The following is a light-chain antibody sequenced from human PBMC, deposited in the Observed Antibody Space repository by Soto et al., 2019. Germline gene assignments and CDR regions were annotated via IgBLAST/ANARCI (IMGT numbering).Light chain of an antibody. CDR1: SSDVGGYIF. V-gene: IGLV2-14*01. J-gene: IGLJ1*01. CDR3: SSYTSSSTRV. CDR2: DVS. Sequence: QSVLTQPRSGSGSPGQSVTISCTGTSSDVGGYIFVSWYQQHPGKAPKLMIYDVSNRPSGVSNRFSGSKSGNTASLTISGLQAEDEADYYCSSYTSSSTRVFGTGTKVTVL.